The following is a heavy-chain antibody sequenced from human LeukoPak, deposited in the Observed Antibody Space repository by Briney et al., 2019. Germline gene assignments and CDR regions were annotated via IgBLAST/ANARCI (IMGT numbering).Heavy chain of an antibody. CDR1: GFTFSSYW. Sequence: GGSLRLSCAASGFTFSSYWMSWVRQAPGKGLEWVANIKQDGSEKYYVDSVKGRFTISIDNAKNSLYLQMNSLRSDDTAVYYCARGLFGGPKSTTFDYWGQGTLVTVSS. J-gene: IGHJ4*02. CDR3: ARGLFGGPKSTTFDY. D-gene: IGHD2-21*01. CDR2: IKQDGSEK. V-gene: IGHV3-7*03.